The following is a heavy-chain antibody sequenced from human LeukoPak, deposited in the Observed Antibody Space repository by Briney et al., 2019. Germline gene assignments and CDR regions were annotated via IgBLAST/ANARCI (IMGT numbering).Heavy chain of an antibody. J-gene: IGHJ4*02. D-gene: IGHD2-15*01. V-gene: IGHV4-39*01. CDR3: ARHGGCSGGTCYSVDY. CDR1: GGSISSSSYY. CDR2: IYYTGST. Sequence: PSETLSLTCTVSGGSISSSSYYWGWIRQPPGKGLQWIGSIYYTGSTYYNPSLKSRVTMSVDTSKNQFSLKLNSVTAADTAVYYCARHGGCSGGTCYSVDYWGQGTLVTVSS.